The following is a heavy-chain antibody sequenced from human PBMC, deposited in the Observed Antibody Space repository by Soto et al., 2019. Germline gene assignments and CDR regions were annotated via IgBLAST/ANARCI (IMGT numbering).Heavy chain of an antibody. Sequence: QVQLQESGPGLVKPSGTLSLTCGISGDSISSPNWWTWVRQPPGEGLEWIGEIYHSGSTNYNPSLKSRVTISLDKSKNQFSLRLRSLTAADTAIYYFARHEDYSPFDFRGQGILVTVSS. CDR3: ARHEDYSPFDF. CDR2: IYHSGST. CDR1: GDSISSPNW. D-gene: IGHD2-15*01. J-gene: IGHJ4*02. V-gene: IGHV4-4*02.